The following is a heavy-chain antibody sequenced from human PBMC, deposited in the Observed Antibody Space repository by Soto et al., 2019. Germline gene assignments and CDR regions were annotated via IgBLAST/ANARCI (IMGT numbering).Heavy chain of an antibody. V-gene: IGHV4-28*01. CDR3: ARREIQGPNDY. CDR1: GYSISSSNW. D-gene: IGHD1-26*01. J-gene: IGHJ4*02. Sequence: QVQLQESGPGLVKPSDTRSLTCAVSGYSISSSNWWGWIGQPPGKGLEWIGDIYYSGTTYYNPSLKRLVTKSVNTSKNQFSLKLTCVTAVDTAVYYCARREIQGPNDYWGQGTLVTVSS. CDR2: IYYSGTT.